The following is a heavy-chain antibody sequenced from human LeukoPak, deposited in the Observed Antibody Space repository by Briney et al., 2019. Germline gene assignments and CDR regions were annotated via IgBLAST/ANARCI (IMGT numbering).Heavy chain of an antibody. D-gene: IGHD3-9*01. V-gene: IGHV5-51*01. CDR3: ARRVFLRGMTYDILTGYYFDY. CDR1: GYRFTNYW. Sequence: GESLKISCKTSGYRFTNYWIGWVRQMPGKGLELMGVIYPGDSDTRYSPSFQGQVTISADKSISTAYLQWSSLRASDTAMYYCARRVFLRGMTYDILTGYYFDYWGQGTLVTVSS. J-gene: IGHJ4*02. CDR2: IYPGDSDT.